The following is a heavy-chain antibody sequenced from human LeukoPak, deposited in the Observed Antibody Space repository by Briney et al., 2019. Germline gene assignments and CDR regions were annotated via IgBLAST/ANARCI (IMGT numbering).Heavy chain of an antibody. Sequence: PSETLSLTCIVSGGSISSYSWNWLRQSPGKGLEWVGYISHSGTTSYNSYLRSRVTISVDTSKNRLSLKLSSVTAADTAVYYCARDRWGSTNADAFDIWGQGTMVTVSS. CDR3: ARDRWGSTNADAFDI. V-gene: IGHV4-59*12. CDR2: ISHSGTT. CDR1: GGSISSYS. J-gene: IGHJ3*02. D-gene: IGHD7-27*01.